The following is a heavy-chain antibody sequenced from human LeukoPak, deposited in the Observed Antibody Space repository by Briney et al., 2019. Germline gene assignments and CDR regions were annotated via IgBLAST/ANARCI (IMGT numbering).Heavy chain of an antibody. V-gene: IGHV4-30-4*08. Sequence: SETLSLTCTVSGGSISSGDYYWSWIRQPPWKGLEWIGYIYYSGSTYYNPSLKSRVTISVDTSKNQFSLKLSSVTAADTDVYYYARGNDGLDYWGQGTLVTASS. J-gene: IGHJ4*02. CDR1: GGSISSGDYY. D-gene: IGHD1-1*01. CDR3: ARGNDGLDY. CDR2: IYYSGST.